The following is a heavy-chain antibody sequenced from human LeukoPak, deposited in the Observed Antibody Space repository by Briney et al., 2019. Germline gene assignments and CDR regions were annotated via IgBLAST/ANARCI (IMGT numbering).Heavy chain of an antibody. Sequence: KVSCKASGGTFSSYAISWVRQAPGQGLEWMGIIYPGDSDTRYSPSFQGQVTISADKSISTAYLQWSSLKASDTAMYYCARRVAYYDSSGYYDAFDIWGQGTMVTVSS. J-gene: IGHJ3*02. CDR1: GGTFSSYA. V-gene: IGHV5-51*01. CDR2: IYPGDSDT. D-gene: IGHD3-22*01. CDR3: ARRVAYYDSSGYYDAFDI.